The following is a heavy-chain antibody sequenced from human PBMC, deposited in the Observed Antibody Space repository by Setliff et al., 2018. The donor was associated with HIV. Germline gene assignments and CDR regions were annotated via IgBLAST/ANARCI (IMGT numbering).Heavy chain of an antibody. Sequence: PSETLSLTCTVSGGSISSHYWSWIRQPPGKGLEWIGHIDTSGSTNYNPSLKSRVTMSVGTSKNQFSLKLSSVTAADTAVYYCARGYYNFWSGYPLDYMDVWGKGTMVTVS. CDR2: IDTSGST. J-gene: IGHJ6*03. CDR3: ARGYYNFWSGYPLDYMDV. CDR1: GGSISSHY. V-gene: IGHV4-4*08. D-gene: IGHD3-3*01.